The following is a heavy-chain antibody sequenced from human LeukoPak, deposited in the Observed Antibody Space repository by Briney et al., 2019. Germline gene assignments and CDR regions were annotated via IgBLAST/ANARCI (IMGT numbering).Heavy chain of an antibody. D-gene: IGHD3-3*01. CDR2: INPNSGGT. CDR1: GYTFTGYY. J-gene: IGHJ5*02. Sequence: ASVKVSCKASGYTFTGYYMHWVRQAPGQGLEWMGWINPNSGGTNHAQKFQGRGTMTRDTSSSTAYMELSRLRSDDTAVYYCARGVKYYDFWSGYCWFDPWGQGTLVTVSS. V-gene: IGHV1-2*02. CDR3: ARGVKYYDFWSGYCWFDP.